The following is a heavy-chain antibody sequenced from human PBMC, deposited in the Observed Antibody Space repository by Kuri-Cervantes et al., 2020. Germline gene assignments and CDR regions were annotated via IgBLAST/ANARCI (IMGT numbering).Heavy chain of an antibody. Sequence: GESLKISCVASGFTFSSSWMSWVRQAPGKGLEWVAVIWYDGSNKYYADSVKGRFTISRDNSKNTLYLQMNSLRAEDTAVYYCARDGGKDGSELEGTWWGQGTLVTVSS. D-gene: IGHD3-10*01. J-gene: IGHJ4*02. CDR3: ARDGGKDGSELEGTW. CDR1: GFTFSSSW. CDR2: IWYDGSNK. V-gene: IGHV3-33*08.